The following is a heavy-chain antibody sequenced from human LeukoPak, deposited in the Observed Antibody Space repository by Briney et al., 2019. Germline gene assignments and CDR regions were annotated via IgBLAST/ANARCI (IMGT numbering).Heavy chain of an antibody. Sequence: ASVKVSCKASGYTFTGYYMHWVRQAPGQGLEWMGWINPNSGGTNYAQKFQGRVTMTRDTSISTAYMELSRLRSDDTAVYYCARDEGYGVVVVRGELRSWFDPWGQGTLVTVSS. CDR1: GYTFTGYY. CDR2: INPNSGGT. CDR3: ARDEGYGVVVVRGELRSWFDP. D-gene: IGHD2-2*01. J-gene: IGHJ5*02. V-gene: IGHV1-2*02.